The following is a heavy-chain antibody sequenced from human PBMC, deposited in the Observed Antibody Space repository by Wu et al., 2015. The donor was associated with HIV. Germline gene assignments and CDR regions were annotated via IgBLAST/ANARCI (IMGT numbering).Heavy chain of an antibody. CDR2: MNPNSGNT. CDR3: ARGTRDAGF. Sequence: QVQLVQSGAEVKKPGASVKVSCKASGYTFTGYYMHWVRQAPGQGLEWMGWMNPNSGNTGYAQKFQGRVTMTRNTSISTAYMELSSLKSEDTAVYYCARGTRDAGFWGQGTLVTVSS. V-gene: IGHV1-8*02. CDR1: GYTFTGYY. J-gene: IGHJ4*02.